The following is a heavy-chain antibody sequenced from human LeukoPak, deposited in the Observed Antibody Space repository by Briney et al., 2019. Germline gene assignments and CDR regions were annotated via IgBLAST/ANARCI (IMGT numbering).Heavy chain of an antibody. CDR3: VYSSGWLGGY. CDR2: IKEDGSLK. Sequence: GGSLRLSCAAYGFTLSSYWMSWVRQAPGKGLEWVANIKEDGSLKNDVDSVKGRFTISGDTAKNSVYLQMNSLRAEDTAVYYCVYSSGWLGGYWGQGSMVTVSS. J-gene: IGHJ4*02. V-gene: IGHV3-7*01. D-gene: IGHD6-19*01. CDR1: GFTLSSYW.